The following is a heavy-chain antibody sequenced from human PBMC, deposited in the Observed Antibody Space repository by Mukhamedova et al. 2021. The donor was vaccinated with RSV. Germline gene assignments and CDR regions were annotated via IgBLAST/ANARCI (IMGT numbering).Heavy chain of an antibody. CDR2: IYPGDFDT. CDR3: ARHRGGSYGDYGAVYYYYMDV. J-gene: IGHJ6*03. D-gene: IGHD4-17*01. V-gene: IGHV5-51*01. Sequence: GWVRQMPGKGLEWMGIIYPGDFDTRYSPSFQGQVTISADKSISTAYLQWSSLKASDTAMYYCARHRGGSYGDYGAVYYYYMDVWG.